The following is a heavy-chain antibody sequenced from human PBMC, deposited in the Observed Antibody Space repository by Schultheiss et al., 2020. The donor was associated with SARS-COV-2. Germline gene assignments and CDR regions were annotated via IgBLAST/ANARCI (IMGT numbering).Heavy chain of an antibody. V-gene: IGHV1-69*04. CDR1: GGTFSSYT. J-gene: IGHJ4*02. CDR2: IIPILGIA. Sequence: SVKVSCKASGGTFSSYTISWVRQAPGQGLEWMGRIIPILGIANYAQKFQGRVTITADKSTSTAYMELSSLRSEDTAVYYCARDSNGSGSYYNQDSWGQGTLVTVSS. D-gene: IGHD3-10*01. CDR3: ARDSNGSGSYYNQDS.